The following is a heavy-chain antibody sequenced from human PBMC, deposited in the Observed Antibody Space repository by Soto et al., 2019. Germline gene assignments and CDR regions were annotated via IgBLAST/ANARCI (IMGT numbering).Heavy chain of an antibody. Sequence: QVQLVQSGAEEKKPGASVKVSCKASGYTFTSYAMHWVRQAPGQRLEWMGWINAGNGNTKYSQKFQGRVTITRDTSASTAYMELSSLRSEDTAVYYCARNYGDYGADYFDYWGQGTLVTVSS. V-gene: IGHV1-3*05. CDR1: GYTFTSYA. D-gene: IGHD4-17*01. J-gene: IGHJ4*02. CDR2: INAGNGNT. CDR3: ARNYGDYGADYFDY.